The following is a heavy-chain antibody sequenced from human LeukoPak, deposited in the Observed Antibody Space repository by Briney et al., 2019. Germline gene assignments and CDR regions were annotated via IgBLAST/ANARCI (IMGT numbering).Heavy chain of an antibody. J-gene: IGHJ5*02. D-gene: IGHD3-22*01. V-gene: IGHV3-53*01. CDR3: ARDSPYYYDSSGLNWFDP. CDR1: GFTVSSNY. Sequence: GGSLRLSCAASGFTVSSNYMSWVRQAPGKGLEWVSVIYSGGSTYYADSVKGRFTISRDNSKNTLYLQMNSLRAEDTAVYYCARDSPYYYDSSGLNWFDPWGQGTLVTVSS. CDR2: IYSGGST.